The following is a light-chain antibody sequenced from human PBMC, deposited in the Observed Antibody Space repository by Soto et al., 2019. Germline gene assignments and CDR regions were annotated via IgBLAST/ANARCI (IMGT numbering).Light chain of an antibody. CDR1: QSISTY. J-gene: IGKJ4*01. CDR3: QHGYSTPLT. Sequence: DIQMTQSPSSLSASVGDRVTITCRASQSISTYLHWYQQKPWKAPNLLIYAASTLQSGVPSRFSGSGSGTEFTLTISSLQPEDFATYFCQHGYSTPLTFGGGTKVDIK. CDR2: AAS. V-gene: IGKV1-39*01.